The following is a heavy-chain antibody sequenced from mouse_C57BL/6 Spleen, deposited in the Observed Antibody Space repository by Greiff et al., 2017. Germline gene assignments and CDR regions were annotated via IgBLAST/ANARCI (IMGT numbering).Heavy chain of an antibody. Sequence: QVQLQQPGAELVKPGASVKMSCKASGYTFTSYWITWVKQRPGQGLEWIGDIYPGSGSTNYNETFKSKATLTVDTSSSTAYMQVSSLTSEDSAVYYCARRGANYYGSSHGGYFDVWGTGTTVTVSS. CDR2: IYPGSGST. CDR3: ARRGANYYGSSHGGYFDV. D-gene: IGHD1-1*01. CDR1: GYTFTSYW. V-gene: IGHV1-55*01. J-gene: IGHJ1*03.